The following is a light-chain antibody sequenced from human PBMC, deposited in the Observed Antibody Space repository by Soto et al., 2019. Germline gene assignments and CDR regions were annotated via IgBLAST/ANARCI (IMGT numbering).Light chain of an antibody. CDR2: DAS. CDR1: QSISSW. CDR3: QQYNTYPWT. J-gene: IGKJ1*01. V-gene: IGKV1-5*01. Sequence: DIQVTQSPSTLSASVGDRVTFTCRASQSISSWLAWYQQKPGRAPKLLIYDASTLESGVPSRFSGSGSGTEFTLTISRLQPDDFAAYYCQQYNTYPWTFGQGTKVEIK.